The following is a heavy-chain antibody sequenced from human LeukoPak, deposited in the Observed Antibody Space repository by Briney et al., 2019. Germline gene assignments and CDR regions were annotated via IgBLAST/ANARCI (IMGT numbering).Heavy chain of an antibody. CDR1: GGSISSGDYY. Sequence: SETLSLTCTVSGGSISSGDYYWSWIRQPPGKGLEWIGYIYYSGSTNYNPSLKSRVTISVDTSKNQFSLKLSSVTAADTAVYHCAREGDAFDIWGQGTMVTVSS. CDR2: IYYSGST. V-gene: IGHV4-61*08. J-gene: IGHJ3*02. CDR3: AREGDAFDI.